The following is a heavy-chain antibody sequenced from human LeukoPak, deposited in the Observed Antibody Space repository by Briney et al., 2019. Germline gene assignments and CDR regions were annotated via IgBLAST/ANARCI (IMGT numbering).Heavy chain of an antibody. CDR1: GGSISSYY. CDR2: IYYSGST. V-gene: IGHV4-59*01. CDR3: AREERDYDHNWFDP. D-gene: IGHD3-3*01. Sequence: SETLSLTCTVSGGSISSYYWSWIRQPPGKGLEWIGYIYYSGSTNYNPSLKSRVTISVDTSKNQFSLKLSSVTAADTAVYYCAREERDYDHNWFDPWGQGTLVTASS. J-gene: IGHJ5*02.